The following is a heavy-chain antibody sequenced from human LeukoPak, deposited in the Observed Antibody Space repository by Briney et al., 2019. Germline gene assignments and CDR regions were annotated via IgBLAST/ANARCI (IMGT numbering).Heavy chain of an antibody. J-gene: IGHJ4*02. V-gene: IGHV4-59*01. CDR1: GGSISNYY. CDR2: MYYSGSGST. D-gene: IGHD4-23*01. Sequence: SETLSLTCTVSGGSISNYYWSWIRQPPGKGLEWIGYMYYSGSGSTTYNPSLKSRVTISVDTSKKQFSLKLSSVTAADTAVYYCASCAYYGGNPGDFDYWGQGTLVTVSS. CDR3: ASCAYYGGNPGDFDY.